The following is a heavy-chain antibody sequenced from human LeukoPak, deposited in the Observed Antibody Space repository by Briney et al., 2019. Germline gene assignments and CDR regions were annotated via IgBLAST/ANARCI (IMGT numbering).Heavy chain of an antibody. J-gene: IGHJ4*02. CDR3: AKALLRITMVRGVPFDY. CDR2: IRYDGSNK. Sequence: GGSLRLSCAASGFTFSSYGMHWVRQAPGKGLEWVAFIRYDGSNKYYADSVKGRFTISRDNSKNTLYLQMNSLRAEDTAVYYCAKALLRITMVRGVPFDYWGQGTLVTVSS. D-gene: IGHD3-10*01. V-gene: IGHV3-30*02. CDR1: GFTFSSYG.